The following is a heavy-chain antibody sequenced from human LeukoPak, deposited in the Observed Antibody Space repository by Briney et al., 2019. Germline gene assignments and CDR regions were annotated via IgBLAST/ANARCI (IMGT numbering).Heavy chain of an antibody. D-gene: IGHD3-22*01. Sequence: ISYDGSNKSYADSVKGRFTISRDNSKNTLYLQMNSLRAEDTAVYYCARDGRGYYDSSGLFDYWGQGTLVTVSS. V-gene: IGHV3-30-3*01. J-gene: IGHJ4*02. CDR3: ARDGRGYYDSSGLFDY. CDR2: ISYDGSNK.